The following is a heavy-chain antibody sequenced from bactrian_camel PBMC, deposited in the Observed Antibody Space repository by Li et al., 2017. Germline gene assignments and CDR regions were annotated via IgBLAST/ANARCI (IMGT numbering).Heavy chain of an antibody. Sequence: HVQLVESGGGSVQAGGSLRLSCSASGDTGSMGWDRQAPGKEREAIAAIGSDGTTAYADSVQGRFTISKDNAKKILYLEMNDLRPEDTGMYYCAADEGLCLLSDRGLSMGWSPPPKYWGQGTQVTVS. CDR1: GDTGSM. D-gene: IGHD1*01. J-gene: IGHJ4*01. V-gene: IGHV3S53*01. CDR2: IGSDGTT. CDR3: AADEGLCLLSDRGLSMGWSPPPKY.